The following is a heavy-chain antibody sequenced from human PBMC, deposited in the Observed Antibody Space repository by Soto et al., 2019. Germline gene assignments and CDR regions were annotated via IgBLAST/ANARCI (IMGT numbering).Heavy chain of an antibody. Sequence: GGSLRLSCAASGFTFSSYGMHWVRQAPGKGLEWVAVIWYDGSNKYYADSVKGRFTISRDNSKNTLYLQMNSLRAEDTAVYYCARDYLWALGGSYYYGMDVWGQGTTVTVSS. CDR1: GFTFSSYG. D-gene: IGHD3-16*01. V-gene: IGHV3-33*01. CDR2: IWYDGSNK. J-gene: IGHJ6*02. CDR3: ARDYLWALGGSYYYGMDV.